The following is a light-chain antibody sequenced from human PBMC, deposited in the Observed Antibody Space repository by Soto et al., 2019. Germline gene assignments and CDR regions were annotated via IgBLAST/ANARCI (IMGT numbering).Light chain of an antibody. CDR3: QQYNSYSMYT. CDR1: QSISSW. V-gene: IGKV1-5*03. J-gene: IGKJ5*01. Sequence: DIQMTQSHSTLSASVGDRVTITCRASQSISSWLAWYQQKPGKAPKLLIYKASSLESGVPSRFSGSGSGTEFTLTISSLQPDDFATYYCQQYNSYSMYTFGQGTRREIK. CDR2: KAS.